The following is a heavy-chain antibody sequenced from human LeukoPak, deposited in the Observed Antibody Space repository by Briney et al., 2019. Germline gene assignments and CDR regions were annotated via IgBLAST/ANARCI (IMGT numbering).Heavy chain of an antibody. CDR3: VRDRELNY. CDR2: VSSSGTT. Sequence: PSETLSLTCTVSGGSISSGPYYWAWIRQPPGKRLEWIGSVSSSGTTYYIPSLKSRVTISRDTSKNQFSLRLTSVTAADTAVYYCVRDRELNYWGQGTLVTVSS. V-gene: IGHV4-39*02. CDR1: GGSISSGPYY. J-gene: IGHJ4*02. D-gene: IGHD3-10*01.